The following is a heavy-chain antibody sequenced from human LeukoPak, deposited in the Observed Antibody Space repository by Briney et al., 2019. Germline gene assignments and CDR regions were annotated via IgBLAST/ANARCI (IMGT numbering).Heavy chain of an antibody. CDR1: GFTLSDYY. CDR3: ARRRDFFDY. CDR2: ISSSGSTI. Sequence: GGSRRLSWAAAGFTLSDYYMSWIRQAPGKGLEWVSYISSSGSTIEYADSVKGRFTISRDNAKNSLYLQMSSLRAEDTAVYYCARRRDFFDYWGQGTLVTVSS. V-gene: IGHV3-11*01. J-gene: IGHJ4*02.